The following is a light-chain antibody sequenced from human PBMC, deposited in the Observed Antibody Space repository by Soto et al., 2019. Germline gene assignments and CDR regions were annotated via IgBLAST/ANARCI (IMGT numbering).Light chain of an antibody. CDR3: QQLNSFPRT. V-gene: IGKV1-9*01. J-gene: IGKJ3*01. Sequence: IQLTQSPSSLSASVGDRVTITCRASQGISSYLAWYQQKPGKAPKLLVYGASTLQSGVPSRFSGSGSGTDFTLSISSXQPEDFATYYCQQLNSFPRTFGPGTKVDIK. CDR1: QGISSY. CDR2: GAS.